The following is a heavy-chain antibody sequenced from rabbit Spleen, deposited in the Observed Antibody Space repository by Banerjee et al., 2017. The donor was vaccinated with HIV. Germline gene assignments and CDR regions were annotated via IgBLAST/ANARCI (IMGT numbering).Heavy chain of an antibody. CDR2: IYAGSGST. CDR3: ARDVGGGYDYVNL. J-gene: IGHJ4*01. V-gene: IGHV1S45*01. Sequence: QEQLVESGGGLVQPGGTLTLTCKASGFDFSSYWMSWVRQAPGKGLEWIGCIYAGSGSTYYASWAKGRFTISKTSSTTVTLQMTSLTAADTATYFCARDVGGGYDYVNLWGQGTLVTVS. D-gene: IGHD2-1*01. CDR1: GFDFSSYW.